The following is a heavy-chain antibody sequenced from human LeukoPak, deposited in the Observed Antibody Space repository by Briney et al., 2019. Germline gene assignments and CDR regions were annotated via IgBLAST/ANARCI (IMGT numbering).Heavy chain of an antibody. CDR3: ARETGYYDSSGLDL. V-gene: IGHV1-69*04. Sequence: SAKVSCKTSGGTFSSYAISWVRQAPGQGLEWMGRIIPIFGIANYAQKFQGRVTITADKSTSTAYMELSSLRSEDTAVHYCARETGYYDSSGLDLWGRGTLVTVSS. CDR2: IIPIFGIA. CDR1: GGTFSSYA. J-gene: IGHJ2*01. D-gene: IGHD3-22*01.